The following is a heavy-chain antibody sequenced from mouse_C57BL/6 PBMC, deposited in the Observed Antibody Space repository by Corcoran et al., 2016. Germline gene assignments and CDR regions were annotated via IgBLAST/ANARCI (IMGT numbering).Heavy chain of an antibody. Sequence: QVTLKDSGPGILQPSQTLSLTCSFSGFSLRTFGMGVGWIRQPSGKGLEWLAHIWWDDDKYYNPALKSRRTISKDTYKNQVFLKNANVDTADTATYYCARMITRRGFAYWGQGTLVNVSA. D-gene: IGHD1-1*01. CDR1: GFSLRTFGMG. V-gene: IGHV8-8*01. CDR3: ARMITRRGFAY. J-gene: IGHJ3*01. CDR2: IWWDDDK.